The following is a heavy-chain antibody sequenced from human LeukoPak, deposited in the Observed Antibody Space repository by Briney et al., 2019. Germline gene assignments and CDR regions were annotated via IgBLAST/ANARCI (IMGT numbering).Heavy chain of an antibody. J-gene: IGHJ4*02. V-gene: IGHV1-2*02. CDR3: ARELDNFDSSVRY. Sequence: ASVKVSRMAFGYTFTGYYLHWVRQAPGQGLEWMGWINPNSGGTNFAQKFQGRVTMTRDTSISTAYMELSRLRSDDTAVYYCARELDNFDSSVRYWGQGTLVTVSS. D-gene: IGHD3-22*01. CDR2: INPNSGGT. CDR1: GYTFTGYY.